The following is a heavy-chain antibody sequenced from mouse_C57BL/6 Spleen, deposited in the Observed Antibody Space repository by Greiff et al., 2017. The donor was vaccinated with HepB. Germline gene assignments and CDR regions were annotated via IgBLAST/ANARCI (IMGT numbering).Heavy chain of an antibody. Sequence: VQLQQPGAELVMPGASVKLSCKASGYTFTSYWMHWVKQRPGQGLEWIGEIDPSDSYTNYNQKFKGKSTLTVDKSSSTAYMQLSSLTSEDSAVYYCARVYSNPLYYAMDYWGQGTSVTVSS. CDR3: ARVYSNPLYYAMDY. CDR1: GYTFTSYW. J-gene: IGHJ4*01. D-gene: IGHD2-5*01. V-gene: IGHV1-69*01. CDR2: IDPSDSYT.